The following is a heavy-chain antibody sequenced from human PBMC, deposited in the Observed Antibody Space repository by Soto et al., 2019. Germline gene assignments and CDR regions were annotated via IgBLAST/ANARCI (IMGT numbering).Heavy chain of an antibody. CDR1: GYTFTSYA. CDR3: ARGPSMIVVVTSNWFDP. V-gene: IGHV1-3*01. J-gene: IGHJ5*02. D-gene: IGHD3-22*01. Sequence: ASVKVSCKASGYTFTSYAMHWVRQAPGQRLEWMGWINAGNGNTKYSQKFQGRVTITRDTSASTAYMELSNLRSEDTAVYYCARGPSMIVVVTSNWFDPWGQGTLVTVSS. CDR2: INAGNGNT.